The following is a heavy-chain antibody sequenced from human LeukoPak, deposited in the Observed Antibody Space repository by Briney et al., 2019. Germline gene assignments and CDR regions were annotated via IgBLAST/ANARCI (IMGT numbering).Heavy chain of an antibody. V-gene: IGHV3-33*06. CDR3: AKDVGATEDY. D-gene: IGHD1-26*01. CDR2: IWYDGSNK. Sequence: GGSLRLSCASPGSTFRSCGMHWVRQAPGKGLEWVAVIWYDGSNKYYADSVKGRFTISRDNSKNTLYLQMNSLRAEDTAVYYCAKDVGATEDYWGQGTLVTVSS. CDR1: GSTFRSCG. J-gene: IGHJ4*02.